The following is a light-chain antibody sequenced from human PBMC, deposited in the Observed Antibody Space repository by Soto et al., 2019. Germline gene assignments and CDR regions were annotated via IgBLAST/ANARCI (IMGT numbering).Light chain of an antibody. CDR3: QQYNNWPVLT. CDR1: QSVSSN. V-gene: IGKV3-15*01. CDR2: GAS. Sequence: EIVMTQSPATLSVSPGERATLSCRASQSVSSNLAWYQQKPGQAPRLLIYGASTRATGIPARFSGSGSGTDFTLTLSILQSEDFAVYYCQQYNNWPVLTFGGGTKVEIK. J-gene: IGKJ4*01.